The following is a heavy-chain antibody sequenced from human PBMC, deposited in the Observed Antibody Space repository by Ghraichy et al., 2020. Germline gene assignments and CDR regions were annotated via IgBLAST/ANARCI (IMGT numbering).Heavy chain of an antibody. V-gene: IGHV4-59*01. CDR1: GGSISTYY. CDR2: IYYSGST. Sequence: GSLSLTCTVSGGSISTYYWSWIRQPPGKGLEWIGYIYYSGSTNYNPSLKSRVTISVDTSKNQFSLKLSSVTAADTAVYYCARSSTVTTYPRFDYWGQGTLVTVSS. D-gene: IGHD4-11*01. CDR3: ARSSTVTTYPRFDY. J-gene: IGHJ4*02.